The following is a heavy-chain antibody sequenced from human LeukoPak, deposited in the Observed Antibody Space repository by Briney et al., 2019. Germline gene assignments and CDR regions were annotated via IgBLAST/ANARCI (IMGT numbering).Heavy chain of an antibody. V-gene: IGHV3-23*01. Sequence: GGSLRLPCAASGFIFSNYAISWVRQVPGRGLEWVSTISSRGDSTYVADSVKGRFTISRDNSKNSLYLQMNTVRAEDTAVYYCVKGPRPDITVAHTVENWGQGTLVTVSS. D-gene: IGHD6-19*01. CDR1: GFIFSNYA. CDR2: ISSRGDST. J-gene: IGHJ4*02. CDR3: VKGPRPDITVAHTVEN.